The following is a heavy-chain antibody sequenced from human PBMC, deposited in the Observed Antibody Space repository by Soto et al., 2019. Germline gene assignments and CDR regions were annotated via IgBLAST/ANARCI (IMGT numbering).Heavy chain of an antibody. CDR3: AREVQYCTNGVCYDFFDI. V-gene: IGHV4-4*02. Sequence: TSETLSLTCAVSSGSISSSNWWSWVRQPPGKGLEWIGEIYHSGSTNYNPYLKSRVTISVDKSKNQFSLKLSSVTAADTAVYYFAREVQYCTNGVCYDFFDIWGQGTMVTVSS. J-gene: IGHJ3*02. D-gene: IGHD2-8*01. CDR1: SGSISSSNW. CDR2: IYHSGST.